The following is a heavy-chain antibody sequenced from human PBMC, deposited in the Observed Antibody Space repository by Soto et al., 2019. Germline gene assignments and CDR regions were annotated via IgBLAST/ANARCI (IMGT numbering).Heavy chain of an antibody. CDR1: GGAFGSYA. D-gene: IGHD5-12*01. Sequence: QVQLVQSGAEVKKPGSSVKVSCKASGGAFGSYAINWVRQAPGQGLEWMGGIIPMFDTTNYAQRFQGRATVTADESTSTVYLELTTLRSEDTAMYYCTRHRGYSSGYWGQDFWGQGTLVTVSS. J-gene: IGHJ4*02. V-gene: IGHV1-69*01. CDR2: IIPMFDTT. CDR3: TRHRGYSSGYWGQDF.